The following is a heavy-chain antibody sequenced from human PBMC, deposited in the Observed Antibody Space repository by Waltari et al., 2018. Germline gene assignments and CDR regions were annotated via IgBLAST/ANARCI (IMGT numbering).Heavy chain of an antibody. CDR1: GGSISSYY. CDR3: ARLVEAAGVASYYYYYMDV. CDR2: IYYSGST. D-gene: IGHD6-13*01. V-gene: IGHV4-59*01. J-gene: IGHJ6*03. Sequence: QVQLQESGPGLVKPSETLSLTCTVSGGSISSYYWSWIRQPPGKGLEWIGYIYYSGSTNYNPSLKSRVTISVDTSKNQFSLKLSSVTAADTAVYYCARLVEAAGVASYYYYYMDVWGKGTTVTISS.